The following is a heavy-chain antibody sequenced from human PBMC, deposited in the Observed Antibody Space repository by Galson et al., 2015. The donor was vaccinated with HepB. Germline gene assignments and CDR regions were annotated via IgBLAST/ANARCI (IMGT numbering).Heavy chain of an antibody. J-gene: IGHJ3*02. CDR3: TRDMRPFTSGWRAFDI. V-gene: IGHV4-59*01. CDR1: GGSISSYY. CDR2: IYNSGST. Sequence: ETLSLTCTVSGGSISSYYWSWIRQPPGKGLEWIGYIYNSGSTNYNPPLKSRVTISVDTAKNQFSLKLRSVTAADTAVYYCTRDMRPFTSGWRAFDIWGQGTMVTVSS. D-gene: IGHD6-19*01.